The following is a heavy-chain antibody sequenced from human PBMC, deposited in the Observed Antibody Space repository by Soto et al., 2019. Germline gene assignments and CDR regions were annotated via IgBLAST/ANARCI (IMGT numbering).Heavy chain of an antibody. Sequence: PSETLSLTCTVSGGSLSSSSYYWGWIRQPPGKGLEWIGSIYYRGNTYYNPSLKSRVTISVDTSKNQFSLKLSSVTAADTAVYYCAREGGGYCSGGSCQVDYWGQGTLVTVSS. CDR1: GGSLSSSSYY. J-gene: IGHJ4*02. CDR2: IYYRGNT. V-gene: IGHV4-39*02. D-gene: IGHD2-15*01. CDR3: AREGGGYCSGGSCQVDY.